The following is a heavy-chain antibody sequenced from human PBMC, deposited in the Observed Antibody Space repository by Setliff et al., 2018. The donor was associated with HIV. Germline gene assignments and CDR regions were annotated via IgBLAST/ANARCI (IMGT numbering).Heavy chain of an antibody. Sequence: GASVKVSCKASGYSFTNYGISWVRQAPGQGLEWVVWSSPYNGDTKYAAKVQVRVTTITDTSTSTAYLELRSLRPDHTTVSYCAREVVPTADYNHFDSWGQGSLVTVSS. V-gene: IGHV1-18*01. CDR3: AREVVPTADYNHFDS. CDR1: GYSFTNYG. J-gene: IGHJ4*02. CDR2: SSPYNGDT. D-gene: IGHD2-2*01.